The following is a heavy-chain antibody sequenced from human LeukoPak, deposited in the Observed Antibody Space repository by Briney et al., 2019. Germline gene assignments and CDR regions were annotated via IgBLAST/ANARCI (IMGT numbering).Heavy chain of an antibody. CDR1: GFTFSSYA. V-gene: IGHV3-23*01. D-gene: IGHD4-17*01. Sequence: GALRLSCAASGFTFSSYAMSWVRQAPGKGLEWVSAISGSGGSTSYADSVKGRFTISRDNAKNTLYLQMNSLRAEDTAVYYCARGYGDYNPHDAFDIWGQGTMVTVSS. CDR3: ARGYGDYNPHDAFDI. CDR2: ISGSGGST. J-gene: IGHJ3*02.